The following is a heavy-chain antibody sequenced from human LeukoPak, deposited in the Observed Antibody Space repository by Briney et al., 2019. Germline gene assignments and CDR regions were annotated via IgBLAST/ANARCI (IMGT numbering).Heavy chain of an antibody. D-gene: IGHD2-15*01. CDR3: GRDCSGGTCYFNY. J-gene: IGHJ4*02. V-gene: IGHV1-18*01. CDR1: GYTFTSYG. CDR2: ISGYNGNR. Sequence: ASVKVSCKASGYTFTSYGISWVRQAPGQGLEWMGWISGYNGNRNYAQKFQGRVTLTTDTSTGTAYMELRSLTSDDTAIYYCGRDCSGGTCYFNYWGQGTRVTVSS.